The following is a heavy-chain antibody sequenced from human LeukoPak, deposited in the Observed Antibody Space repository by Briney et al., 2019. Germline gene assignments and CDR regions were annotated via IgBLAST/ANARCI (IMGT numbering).Heavy chain of an antibody. V-gene: IGHV3-48*01. D-gene: IGHD6-19*01. Sequence: GGPLRLSCAASGFTFSSYSMNRVRQAPGKGLEWVSYISSSSTIYYADSVKGRFTISRDNSKNTLYLQMNSLRVEDTAVYYCARDPVAGYYYYGMDVRGQGTTVTVSS. CDR1: GFTFSSYS. CDR2: ISSSSTI. J-gene: IGHJ6*02. CDR3: ARDPVAGYYYYGMDV.